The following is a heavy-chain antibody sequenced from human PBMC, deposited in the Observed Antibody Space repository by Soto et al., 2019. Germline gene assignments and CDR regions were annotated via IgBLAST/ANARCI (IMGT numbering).Heavy chain of an antibody. CDR1: GYTFTSYG. J-gene: IGHJ6*02. V-gene: IGHV1-18*01. D-gene: IGHD2-2*01. Sequence: QVQLVQSGAEVKKPGASVKVSCKASGYTFTSYGISWVRQAPGQGLEWMGWISAYNGNTNYAQKLQGRVTMTTDTSTSTAYRELSSLRSEDTAVYYCARDLSSPVSGVYYYGMDVCGQGTTVTVSS. CDR2: ISAYNGNT. CDR3: ARDLSSPVSGVYYYGMDV.